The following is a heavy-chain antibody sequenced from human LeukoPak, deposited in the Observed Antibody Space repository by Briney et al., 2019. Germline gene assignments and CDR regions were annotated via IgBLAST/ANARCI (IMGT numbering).Heavy chain of an antibody. CDR1: EFTFSNAW. Sequence: GGSLRLSCAASEFTFSNAWLSWVRQAPGKGVEWVGRIKSQIDGGTTDYAAPVKGRFTISRDDSTKTLYLQMNSLKTEDTAVYYCTTDRMIYATNWAVSWFDPWGQGTLVTVSS. J-gene: IGHJ5*02. D-gene: IGHD2-8*01. CDR3: TTDRMIYATNWAVSWFDP. V-gene: IGHV3-15*01. CDR2: IKSQIDGGTT.